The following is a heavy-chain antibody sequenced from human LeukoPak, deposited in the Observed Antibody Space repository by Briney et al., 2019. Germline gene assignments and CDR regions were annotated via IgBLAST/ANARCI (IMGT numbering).Heavy chain of an antibody. D-gene: IGHD3-22*01. J-gene: IGHJ4*02. CDR2: IYHSGNT. V-gene: IGHV4-30-2*01. CDR3: ASVVTDYYDSSGYYDY. Sequence: PSQTLSLTCVVSGGSVTSGGYSWTRIRQPPGKGLEWIGYIYHSGNTYYNPSLKSRVTISVDRSENQFSLKLSSVTAADTAVYYCASVVTDYYDSSGYYDYWGQGALVTVSS. CDR1: GGSVTSGGYS.